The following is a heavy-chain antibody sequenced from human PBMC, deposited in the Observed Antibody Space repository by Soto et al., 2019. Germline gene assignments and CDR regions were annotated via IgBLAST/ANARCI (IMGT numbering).Heavy chain of an antibody. CDR3: SGCSGGACHQNYGMDV. J-gene: IGHJ6*02. CDR2: ISPSTSHI. CDR1: GFTFSSCT. D-gene: IGHD2-15*01. V-gene: IGHV3-21*01. Sequence: EVHLVESGGGLVKPGGSLRLSCAVSGFTFSSCTMNWVRQAPGKGLEWVSSISPSTSHIYYADSVKGRFTISRDNAKNSRSLQMNSLRAEDTVVYYCSGCSGGACHQNYGMDVWGQGTTVTVSS.